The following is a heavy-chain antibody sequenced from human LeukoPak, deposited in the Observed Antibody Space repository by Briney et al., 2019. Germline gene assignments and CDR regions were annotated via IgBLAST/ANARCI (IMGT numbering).Heavy chain of an antibody. V-gene: IGHV1-24*01. CDR2: FDPEDGET. Sequence: ASVKVSCKVSGYTLTELSMHWVRQAPGKGLEWMGGFDPEDGETIYAQKFQGRVTMTEDTSTDTAYMELSSLRSEDTAVYYCATSDLGYCSGGSRRNWFDPWGQRTLVTVSS. J-gene: IGHJ5*02. CDR1: GYTLTELS. D-gene: IGHD2-15*01. CDR3: ATSDLGYCSGGSRRNWFDP.